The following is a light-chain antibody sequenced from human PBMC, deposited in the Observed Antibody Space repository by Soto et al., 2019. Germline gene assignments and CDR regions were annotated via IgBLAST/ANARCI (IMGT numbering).Light chain of an antibody. CDR2: RSS. CDR3: QQYSSYWT. V-gene: IGKV1-5*01. J-gene: IGKJ1*01. CDR1: QDLDKW. Sequence: ILMSQSPSSLSASVGDRVTITCRASQDLDKWLAWYQQKPGKAPNLLIYRSSNLSEGVQSRCRGFGSGTDYILTSTDLQPEVFATYYCQQYSSYWTFGQGTVVEMK.